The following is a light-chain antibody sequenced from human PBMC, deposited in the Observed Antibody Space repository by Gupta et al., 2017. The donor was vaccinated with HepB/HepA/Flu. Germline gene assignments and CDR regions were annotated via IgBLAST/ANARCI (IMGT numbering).Light chain of an antibody. Sequence: DVVMTQSPLSLPVTLGKPAFISCRSSQSLVNSGGSTYLNWFHERPGLSPRRLIYEVSNRDSGVPDRFSGSGSGTDFTLEISRVEAEDVGIYYCKQCSHWPRTFGXGTKVEIK. V-gene: IGKV2-30*01. J-gene: IGKJ2*02. CDR1: QSLVNSGGSTY. CDR3: KQCSHWPRT. CDR2: EVS.